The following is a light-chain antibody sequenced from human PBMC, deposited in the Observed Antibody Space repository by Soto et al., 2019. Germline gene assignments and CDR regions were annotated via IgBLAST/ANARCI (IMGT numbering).Light chain of an antibody. J-gene: IGLJ2*01. V-gene: IGLV2-14*01. Sequence: QSALTQPASASGSPGQSITISCTGTSSDVGAYNYVSWYQQHPGKAPKLMIYEVSNRPSAVSNRFSGSKSGDTASLTISGLRAEDGGDYFCGSYASSSTVVFGGGTKLTVL. CDR3: GSYASSSTVV. CDR1: SSDVGAYNY. CDR2: EVS.